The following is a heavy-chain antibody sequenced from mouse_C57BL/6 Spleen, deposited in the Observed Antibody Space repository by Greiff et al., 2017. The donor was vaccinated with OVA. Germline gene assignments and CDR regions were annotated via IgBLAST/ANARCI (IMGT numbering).Heavy chain of an antibody. V-gene: IGHV1-7*01. Sequence: VQLQQSGAELAKPGASVKLSCKASGYTFTSYWMHWVKQRPGQGLAWIGYINPSSGYTKYNQKFKDKATLTADKSSSTAYMQLSSLTYEDSAVYYCARWDYDGGYAMDYWGQGTSVTVSS. J-gene: IGHJ4*01. CDR2: INPSSGYT. CDR3: ARWDYDGGYAMDY. D-gene: IGHD2-4*01. CDR1: GYTFTSYW.